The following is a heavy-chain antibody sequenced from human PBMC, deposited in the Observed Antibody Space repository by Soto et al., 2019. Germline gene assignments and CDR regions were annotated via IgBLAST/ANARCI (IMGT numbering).Heavy chain of an antibody. J-gene: IGHJ5*02. CDR1: GYKFTSSW. CDR3: ARKDKSGYFNWFAP. CDR2: IFPSDSDT. Sequence: SLKISCRTSGYKFTSSWIAWVRQKPGKGLEWMGIIFPSDSDTRYSPSFQGQVTISADRSTSTVFLQWASLKASDTAVYFCARKDKSGYFNWFAPWGQGTLVTVSS. V-gene: IGHV5-51*01. D-gene: IGHD3-22*01.